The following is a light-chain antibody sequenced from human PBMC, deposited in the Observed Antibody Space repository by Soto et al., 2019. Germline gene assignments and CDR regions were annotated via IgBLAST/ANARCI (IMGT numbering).Light chain of an antibody. V-gene: IGLV2-8*01. CDR3: SSSAGSNYIV. CDR1: SNDVGGYNY. CDR2: EVN. Sequence: QSVLTQPPSASGSPGQSVAISCTVSSNDVGGYNYVSWYQQHPGKAPQLMIYEVNKRPSGVPDRFSGSKSGNTASLTVSGLQAEDEADYYCSSSAGSNYIVFGTGTKVTVL. J-gene: IGLJ1*01.